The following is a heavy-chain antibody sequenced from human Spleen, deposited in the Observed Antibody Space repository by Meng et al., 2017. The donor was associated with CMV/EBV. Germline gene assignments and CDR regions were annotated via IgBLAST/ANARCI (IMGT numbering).Heavy chain of an antibody. J-gene: IGHJ6*02. CDR2: ISSSNSDFT. CDR3: AGDSHGGYYYAEGGMDV. D-gene: IGHD5-18*01. CDR1: GFIFSDYY. V-gene: IGHV3-11*05. Sequence: GESLKISCAASGFIFSDYYMSWIRQAPGKGLEWVSHISSSNSDFTYYADSVKGRFTISRDDAKNSLFLQMNSLRVEDTAVYYCAGDSHGGYYYAEGGMDVWGQGTTVTVSS.